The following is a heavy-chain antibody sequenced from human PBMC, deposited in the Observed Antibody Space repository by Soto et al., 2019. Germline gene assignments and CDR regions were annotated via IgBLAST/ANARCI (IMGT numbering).Heavy chain of an antibody. V-gene: IGHV1-69*08. Sequence: QVQLVQSGAEVRKPGSSVKVSCKAPGGTFSTYIISWVRQAPGQGPEWMGRIIPIPDITNYAQKFQGRVTVTADRSTSTAYMELTSPKSEDTAVYYCARDRITTRGDAFDLWGQGTMVTVSS. CDR3: ARDRITTRGDAFDL. D-gene: IGHD3-3*01. CDR1: GGTFSTYI. J-gene: IGHJ3*01. CDR2: IIPIPDIT.